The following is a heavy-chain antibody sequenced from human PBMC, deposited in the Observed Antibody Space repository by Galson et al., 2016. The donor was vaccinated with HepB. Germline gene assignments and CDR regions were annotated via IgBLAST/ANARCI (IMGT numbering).Heavy chain of an antibody. D-gene: IGHD1-7*01. CDR1: GGTFSSYA. Sequence: SVKVSCKASGGTFSSYAFSWVRQAPGQGLEWMGRILPIFQTTNYAQKFQGRLTITADESTSTVYMEMNSLKSEDTAVYYCASSKGNFPPVLDYWGQGTLVTVSS. J-gene: IGHJ4*02. CDR2: ILPIFQTT. CDR3: ASSKGNFPPVLDY. V-gene: IGHV1-69*13.